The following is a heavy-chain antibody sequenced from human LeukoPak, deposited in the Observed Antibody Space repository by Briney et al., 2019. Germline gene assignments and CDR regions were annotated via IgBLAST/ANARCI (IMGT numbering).Heavy chain of an antibody. Sequence: KPSETLSLTCTVSVGSISSYYWSWIRQPPGKGLEWIGYLYYSGSTNYNPSLKSRVTISVDTSKNQFSLKLSSVTAADTAVYYCARAEDTSVRGVPYIFDYWGQGTLVTVSS. J-gene: IGHJ4*02. CDR3: ARAEDTSVRGVPYIFDY. D-gene: IGHD3-10*01. V-gene: IGHV4-59*01. CDR2: LYYSGST. CDR1: VGSISSYY.